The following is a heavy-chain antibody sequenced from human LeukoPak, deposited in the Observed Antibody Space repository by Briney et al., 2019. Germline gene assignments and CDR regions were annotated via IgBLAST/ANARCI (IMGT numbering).Heavy chain of an antibody. J-gene: IGHJ4*02. V-gene: IGHV3-66*01. Sequence: PGGSLRLSCAASGFSVSSNYMSWVRQAPGKGLEWVSLIYNDGRTHYADSVKGRFTISRDNSKNTLYLQMNSLRAEDTAVYYCVREGGYSSGPDYWGQGTLVTVSS. CDR3: VREGGYSSGPDY. D-gene: IGHD6-19*01. CDR2: IYNDGRT. CDR1: GFSVSSNY.